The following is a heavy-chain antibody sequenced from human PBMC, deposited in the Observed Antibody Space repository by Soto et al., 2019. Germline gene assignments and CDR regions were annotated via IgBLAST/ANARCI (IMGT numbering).Heavy chain of an antibody. CDR2: ISHNSVYT. Sequence: EVQLVESGGGLVKPGGSLRLSCAASGFSFSSNTMNWVRQAPGKGLEWVSSISHNSVYTYYADSVKGRFTISRDNAKNSLYLQMNSLRAEDTAVYYCESRYCSSTNCNSFDYWGQGTLVTVSS. V-gene: IGHV3-21*01. CDR3: ESRYCSSTNCNSFDY. D-gene: IGHD2-2*01. CDR1: GFSFSSNT. J-gene: IGHJ4*02.